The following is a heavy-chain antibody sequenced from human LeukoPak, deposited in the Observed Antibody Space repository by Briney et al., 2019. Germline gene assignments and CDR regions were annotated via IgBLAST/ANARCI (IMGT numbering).Heavy chain of an antibody. D-gene: IGHD1-26*01. J-gene: IGHJ3*02. CDR3: AADSGSYTGDDAFDI. Sequence: PGGSLRLSCAASGFTFSSYWMSWVRQAPGKGLEWVANIKQDGSEKYYGDSVKGRFTISRDNAKNSLYLQMNSLGAEDTAGYYCAADSGSYTGDDAFDIWGQGTMVTVTS. V-gene: IGHV3-7*01. CDR1: GFTFSSYW. CDR2: IKQDGSEK.